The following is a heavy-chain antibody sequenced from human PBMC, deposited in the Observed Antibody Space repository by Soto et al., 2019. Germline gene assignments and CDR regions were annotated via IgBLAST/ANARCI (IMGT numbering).Heavy chain of an antibody. CDR1: GYTFTSYG. CDR3: AREGDVPYYYYGMDV. J-gene: IGHJ6*02. V-gene: IGHV1-18*01. Sequence: QVHLAQSGAEVKKPGASVKVSCKTSGYTFTSYGISWVRQAPGQGLEWLGWISGYDGRTNLAQKVQDRVTMTTDTSTSTVYMELRSLRSDDTAVYYCAREGDVPYYYYGMDVWGQGTTVTVSS. CDR2: ISGYDGRT. D-gene: IGHD2-21*02.